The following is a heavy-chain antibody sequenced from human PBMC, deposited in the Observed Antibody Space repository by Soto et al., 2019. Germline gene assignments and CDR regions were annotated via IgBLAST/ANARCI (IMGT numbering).Heavy chain of an antibody. CDR3: ARDAVAAAGEGGWFDP. Sequence: ASVKVSCKASGYTFTSYGISWVRQAPGQGLEWMGWISAYNGNTNYAQKLQGRVTMTTDTSTSTAYMELRSLRSDDTAVYYCARDAVAAAGEGGWFDPWGQGTLVTVSS. V-gene: IGHV1-18*01. CDR2: ISAYNGNT. D-gene: IGHD6-13*01. J-gene: IGHJ5*02. CDR1: GYTFTSYG.